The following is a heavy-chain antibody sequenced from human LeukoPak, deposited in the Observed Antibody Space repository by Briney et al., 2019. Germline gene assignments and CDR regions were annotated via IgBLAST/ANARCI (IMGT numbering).Heavy chain of an antibody. Sequence: AASVTVSCKTSGYTFTTYGVTWVRQAPRQGLEWMGWISAYNGDTNYAQKFQGRMTMTIDTSTNTAYMELRSLRSDDTAVYYCARDHSSSCQLLDYWGQGTLVTISS. V-gene: IGHV1-18*01. D-gene: IGHD6-13*01. J-gene: IGHJ4*02. CDR1: GYTFTTYG. CDR2: ISAYNGDT. CDR3: ARDHSSSCQLLDY.